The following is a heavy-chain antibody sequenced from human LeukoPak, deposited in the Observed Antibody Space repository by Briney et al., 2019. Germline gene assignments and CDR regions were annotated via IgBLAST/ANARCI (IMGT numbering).Heavy chain of an antibody. Sequence: GGSLRLSCAASGFTFSRHWMSWVRQAPGKGLEWVANIKEDGSEKTYVDSVKGRFTISRDNAKNSLYLQINSLRAEDTAIYYCARLRIAVSATGGFDYWGQRTLVTVSS. CDR3: ARLRIAVSATGGFDY. CDR1: GFTFSRHW. D-gene: IGHD6-19*01. CDR2: IKEDGSEK. J-gene: IGHJ4*02. V-gene: IGHV3-7*03.